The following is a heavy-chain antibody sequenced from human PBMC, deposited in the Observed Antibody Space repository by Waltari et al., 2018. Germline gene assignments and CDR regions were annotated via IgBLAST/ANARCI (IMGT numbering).Heavy chain of an antibody. CDR2: IVPILRLT. D-gene: IGHD6-13*01. CDR3: ALSPQQLLAFDF. CDR1: GDTFNKYA. J-gene: IGHJ3*01. V-gene: IGHV1-69*04. Sequence: QVQVVQSGTEVKKPGSSVRVSCKVSGDTFNKYAISWVRQAPGQGLEWMGKIVPILRLTTFSQKFRDRVTLTATTSTTTAFMDLTDLTSEDTAVYYCALSPQQLLAFDFWGQGTMVTVSS.